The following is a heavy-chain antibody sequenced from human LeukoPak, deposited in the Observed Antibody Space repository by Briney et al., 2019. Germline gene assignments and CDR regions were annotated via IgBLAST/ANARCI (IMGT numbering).Heavy chain of an antibody. V-gene: IGHV3-21*01. CDR3: ARSLDIVVVPAAIPHYYYYGMDV. J-gene: IGHJ6*02. CDR2: ISNSSSYN. Sequence: GGSLRFSCAASGFTFSSYSLNWVGQAPGKGRDWFSSISNSSSYNYYPDSVKGRFNISRDNAKNSLYLQMNSLRAEDTAVYYCARSLDIVVVPAAIPHYYYYGMDVWGQGTTVTVSS. D-gene: IGHD2-2*03. CDR1: GFTFSSYS.